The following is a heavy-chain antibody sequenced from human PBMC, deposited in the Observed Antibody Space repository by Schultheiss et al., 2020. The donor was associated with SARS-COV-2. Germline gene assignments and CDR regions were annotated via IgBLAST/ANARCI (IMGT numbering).Heavy chain of an antibody. CDR2: INPNSGGV. Sequence: ASVKVSCKASGYTFTSYGISWVRQAPGQGLEWVGRINPNSGGVEYAQTFQGRVTMTRDTSTTTVHMELRRLRSEDTAVYFCARAPLHHDFWSGQYHFDPWGQGTLVTVSS. CDR3: ARAPLHHDFWSGQYHFDP. V-gene: IGHV1-2*06. J-gene: IGHJ5*02. CDR1: GYTFTSYG. D-gene: IGHD3-3*01.